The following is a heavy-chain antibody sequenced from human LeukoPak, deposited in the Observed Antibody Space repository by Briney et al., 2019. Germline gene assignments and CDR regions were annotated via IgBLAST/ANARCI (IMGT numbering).Heavy chain of an antibody. Sequence: PSETLSLTCTISGGSISSYYWSWIRQPPGKGLEWIGYIYYSGSTNYNPSLKSRVTISVDTSKNQFSLKLSSVTAADTAVYYCARSGSGYLRYYFDYWGQGTLVTVSS. D-gene: IGHD5-12*01. V-gene: IGHV4-59*12. J-gene: IGHJ4*02. CDR3: ARSGSGYLRYYFDY. CDR2: IYYSGST. CDR1: GGSISSYY.